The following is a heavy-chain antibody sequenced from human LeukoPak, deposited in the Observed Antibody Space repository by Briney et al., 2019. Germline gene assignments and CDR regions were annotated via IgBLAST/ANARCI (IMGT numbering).Heavy chain of an antibody. CDR1: GFTFSNFW. CDR2: INSDGSFT. CDR3: ARDGAFF. Sequence: PGGSPRLSCAASGFTFSNFWVHWVRQAPGKGLLWVARINSDGSFTDYADSVKGRFTISRDNAKNTLYLQMNSLRAEDTAVYYCARDGAFFWGQGTLVTVSS. D-gene: IGHD1-26*01. J-gene: IGHJ1*01. V-gene: IGHV3-74*01.